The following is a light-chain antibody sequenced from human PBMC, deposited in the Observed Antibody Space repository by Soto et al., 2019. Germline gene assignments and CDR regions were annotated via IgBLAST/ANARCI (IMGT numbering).Light chain of an antibody. CDR1: QSISRW. CDR2: DAS. CDR3: QQYNHYLTWT. V-gene: IGKV1-5*01. J-gene: IGKJ1*01. Sequence: DIQMTQSPSTLTASVGDSVTITCRASQSISRWLAWYQQKPGKAPKVLIYDASILESGVPSRFSGSGSGTEFPLTITSLHPDDFATYYCQQYNHYLTWTFGQGTKVEIK.